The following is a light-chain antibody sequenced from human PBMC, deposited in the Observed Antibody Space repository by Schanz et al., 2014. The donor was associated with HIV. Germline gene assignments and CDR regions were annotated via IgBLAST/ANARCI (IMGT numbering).Light chain of an antibody. CDR1: QNIGNS. Sequence: DIQMTQSPSTLSASVGDRVTIACRASQNIGNSLAWFQQKPGKAPNLLIYQASVLKTGVPSRFSGSGSGTEFTLTISSLQPDDFATYYCQQFHAYPFTFGQGTKLEI. J-gene: IGKJ2*01. CDR2: QAS. V-gene: IGKV1-5*03. CDR3: QQFHAYPFT.